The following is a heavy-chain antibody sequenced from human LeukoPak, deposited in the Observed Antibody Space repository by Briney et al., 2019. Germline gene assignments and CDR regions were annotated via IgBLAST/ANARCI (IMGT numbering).Heavy chain of an antibody. CDR2: IYHSGST. V-gene: IGHV4-30-2*01. D-gene: IGHD2-2*01. Sequence: PSETLSLTCAVSGDSISSGGYSWSWFPQPPGKGLEWIEYIYHSGSTYYNPSLKSRVTISVDRSKNQFSLKLSSVTAADTAVYYCARGGGTSHWDNWFDPWGQGTLVTVSS. CDR1: GDSISSGGYS. CDR3: ARGGGTSHWDNWFDP. J-gene: IGHJ5*02.